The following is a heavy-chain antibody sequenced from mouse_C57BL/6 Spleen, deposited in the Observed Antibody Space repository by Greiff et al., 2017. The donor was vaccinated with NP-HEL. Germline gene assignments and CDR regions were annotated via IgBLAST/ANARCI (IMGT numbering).Heavy chain of an antibody. CDR3: ARRRAFITTVVEDFDV. CDR2: IDPSDSET. CDR1: GYTFTSYW. V-gene: IGHV1-52*01. Sequence: QVHVKQSGAELVRPGSSVKLSCKASGYTFTSYWMHWVKQRPIQGLEWIGNIDPSDSETHYNQKFKDKATLTVDKSSSTAYMQLSSLTSEDSAVYYCARRRAFITTVVEDFDVWGTGTTVTVSS. D-gene: IGHD1-1*01. J-gene: IGHJ1*03.